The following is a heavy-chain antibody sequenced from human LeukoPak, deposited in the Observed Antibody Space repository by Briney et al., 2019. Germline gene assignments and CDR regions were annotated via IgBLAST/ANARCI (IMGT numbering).Heavy chain of an antibody. Sequence: ASVKVSCKASGYIFTSYNIYWVRQAPGQGLEWMGIINPSGGSTNYAQKFQGRVTMTRDTSTSTVYMELSRLRSADTAVYYCARSPHILTGENFDYWGQGTLVTVSS. CDR2: INPSGGST. J-gene: IGHJ4*02. CDR3: ARSPHILTGENFDY. D-gene: IGHD3-9*01. CDR1: GYIFTSYN. V-gene: IGHV1-46*01.